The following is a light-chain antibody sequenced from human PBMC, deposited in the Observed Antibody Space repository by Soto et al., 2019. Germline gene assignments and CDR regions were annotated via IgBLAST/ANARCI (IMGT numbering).Light chain of an antibody. Sequence: EIVLTQSPGTLSLSPGERATLSCRASQSVSSSNLAWYQQKTGQVPRFLIYGASSRVTGIPDRLSGSGSGTDFTLTICRLEPEVFALYYCQQYGSSITFGQGTRLEIK. V-gene: IGKV3-20*01. CDR3: QQYGSSIT. CDR1: QSVSSSN. CDR2: GAS. J-gene: IGKJ5*01.